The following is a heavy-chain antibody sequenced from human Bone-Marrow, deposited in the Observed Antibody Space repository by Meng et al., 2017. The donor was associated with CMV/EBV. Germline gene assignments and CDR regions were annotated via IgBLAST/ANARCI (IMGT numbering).Heavy chain of an antibody. Sequence: LSLTCAASGFTFRNYGMHWVRQAPGKGLEWVAVIFYDGNNEDYADSVQGRFTISRDNSRNTLNLQMDSLRAEDTAVYYCAKESDDDSGFVFDSWGRGNLVTVAS. V-gene: IGHV3-33*03. CDR1: GFTFRNYG. J-gene: IGHJ4*02. CDR3: AKESDDDSGFVFDS. D-gene: IGHD3-22*01. CDR2: IFYDGNNE.